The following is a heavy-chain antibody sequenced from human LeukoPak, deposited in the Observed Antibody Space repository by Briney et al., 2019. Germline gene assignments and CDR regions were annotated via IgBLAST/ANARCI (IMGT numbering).Heavy chain of an antibody. V-gene: IGHV3-11*04. J-gene: IGHJ4*02. Sequence: GGPLRLSCTASVFTYSDSYMTLVRQAPGKGVEWVAYISGSGDDIDYSASVKGRFTISRDNAKNSLYLQMSSLRVEDTAVYYCTRDPRHFDYCGQGTLVTVSS. CDR2: ISGSGDDI. CDR3: TRDPRHFDY. CDR1: VFTYSDSY.